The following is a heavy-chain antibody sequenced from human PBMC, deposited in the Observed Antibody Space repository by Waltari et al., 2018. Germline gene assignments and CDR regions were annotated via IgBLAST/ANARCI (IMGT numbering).Heavy chain of an antibody. D-gene: IGHD7-27*01. CDR2: IRYDGSNK. Sequence: QVQLVESGGGVVQPGGSLRLSCAASGFTFSRYGMHWVRPAPGKGLEWVAFIRYDGSNKYYADSVKGRFTISRDNSKNTLYLQMNSLRAEDTAVYYCAKDRELGRYYYYYMDVWGKGTTVTVSS. CDR3: AKDRELGRYYYYYMDV. J-gene: IGHJ6*03. V-gene: IGHV3-30*02. CDR1: GFTFSRYG.